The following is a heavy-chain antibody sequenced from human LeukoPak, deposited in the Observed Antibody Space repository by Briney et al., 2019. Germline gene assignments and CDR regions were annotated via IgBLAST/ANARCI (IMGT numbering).Heavy chain of an antibody. CDR1: GFTFSSYA. V-gene: IGHV3-23*01. J-gene: IGHJ4*02. CDR2: ISGSGGST. CDR3: AKDPIISSGSGDY. D-gene: IGHD1-26*01. Sequence: GGSLRLSCAASGFTFSSYAMSWVRQAPGKGLEWVSAISGSGGSTYYADSVKGRLTISRDNSKNTLYLQMNSLRAEDTAVYYCAKDPIISSGSGDYWGQGTLVTVSS.